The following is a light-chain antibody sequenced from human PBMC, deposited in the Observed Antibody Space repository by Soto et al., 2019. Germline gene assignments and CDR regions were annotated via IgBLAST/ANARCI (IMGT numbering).Light chain of an antibody. V-gene: IGKV3-15*01. CDR1: QNVYNN. CDR2: DAS. J-gene: IGKJ4*01. Sequence: EIVMTQSPATLSVSPGEGATLSCKASQNVYNNLAWYQQSPGHTPRLLIYDASTRATGISARVSGSGYGTEFILTISSLQSEDFAGYFCQQCRNWPLTFGGGTKVEIK. CDR3: QQCRNWPLT.